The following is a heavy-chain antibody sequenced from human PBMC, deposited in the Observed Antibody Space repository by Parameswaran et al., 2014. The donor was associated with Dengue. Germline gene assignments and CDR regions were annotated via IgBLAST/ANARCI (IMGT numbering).Heavy chain of an antibody. D-gene: IGHD4-17*01. Sequence: WIRQPPGKALEWLALIYWDDDKRYSPSLKSRLTITKDTSKNQVVLTMTNMDPVDTATYYCAHKNYGDYPYAFDIWGQGTMVTVSS. CDR2: IYWDDDK. CDR3: AHKNYGDYPYAFDI. J-gene: IGHJ3*02. V-gene: IGHV2-5*02.